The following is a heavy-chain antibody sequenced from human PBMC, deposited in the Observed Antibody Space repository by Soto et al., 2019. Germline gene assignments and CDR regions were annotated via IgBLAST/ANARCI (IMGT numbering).Heavy chain of an antibody. V-gene: IGHV5-51*01. CDR1: GYRFTSYW. D-gene: IGHD2-15*01. Sequence: GESLKISCEGSGYRFTSYWIGWVRQMPGKGLEWMGIIYPGDSDTRYSPSFQGQVTISADKPISTAYLQWSSLKASDTAMYYCARRYCSGGSCPPDAFDLWGQGTMVTVSS. CDR2: IYPGDSDT. CDR3: ARRYCSGGSCPPDAFDL. J-gene: IGHJ3*01.